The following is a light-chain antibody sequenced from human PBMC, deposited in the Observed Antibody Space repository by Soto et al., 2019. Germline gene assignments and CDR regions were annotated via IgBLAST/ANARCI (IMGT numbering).Light chain of an antibody. V-gene: IGKV1-5*03. CDR1: QSISSW. CDR2: KAS. Sequence: DIRMYQSPSTLSASVRDRVTITCRASQSISSWLAWYQQKPGKAPKLLIYKASNLESGVPSRFSGIGSGTEFTLTISSLQPDDFATYYCQQYNSYWTFGQGTNVDIK. J-gene: IGKJ1*01. CDR3: QQYNSYWT.